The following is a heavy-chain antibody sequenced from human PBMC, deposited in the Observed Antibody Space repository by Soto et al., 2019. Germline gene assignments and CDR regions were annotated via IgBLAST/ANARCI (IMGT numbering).Heavy chain of an antibody. Sequence: PSETLSLTCAVYGGSFSGYYWSWIRQPPGKGLEWIGEINHSGSTNYNPSLKSRVTISVDTSKNQFSLKLSSVTAADTAVYYCARGPHGSGSYRWFDPWGQGTLVTVSS. D-gene: IGHD3-10*01. J-gene: IGHJ5*02. CDR3: ARGPHGSGSYRWFDP. CDR2: INHSGST. V-gene: IGHV4-34*01. CDR1: GGSFSGYY.